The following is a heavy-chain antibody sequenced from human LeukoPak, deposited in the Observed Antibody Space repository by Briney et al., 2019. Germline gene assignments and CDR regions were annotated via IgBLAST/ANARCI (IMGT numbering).Heavy chain of an antibody. CDR3: ARGLVTMIVNWFDP. V-gene: IGHV4-34*01. J-gene: IGHJ5*02. Sequence: MTSETLSLTCTVSGGSFSGYYWSWIRQPPGKGLEWIGEINHSGSTNYNPSLKSRVTISVDTSKNQFSLKLSSVTAADTAVYYCARGLVTMIVNWFDPWGQGTLVTVSS. CDR1: GGSFSGYY. CDR2: INHSGST. D-gene: IGHD3-22*01.